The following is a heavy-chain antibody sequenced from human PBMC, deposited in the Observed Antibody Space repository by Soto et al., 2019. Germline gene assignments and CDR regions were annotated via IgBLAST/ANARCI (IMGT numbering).Heavy chain of an antibody. CDR1: GYTFTSYV. J-gene: IGHJ3*02. CDR3: ALCSYYDILTGYYSGGDAFDI. CDR2: ISAYNGNT. V-gene: IGHV1-18*01. Sequence: ASVKVSCKASGYTFTSYVISWVRQAPGQGLEWMGWISAYNGNTNYAQKFQGRVTMTTDTSTSTAYMELRSLRSDDTAVYYCALCSYYDILTGYYSGGDAFDIWGQGTMVTVSS. D-gene: IGHD3-9*01.